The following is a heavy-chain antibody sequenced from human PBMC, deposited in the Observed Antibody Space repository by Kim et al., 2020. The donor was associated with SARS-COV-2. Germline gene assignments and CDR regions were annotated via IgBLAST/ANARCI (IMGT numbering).Heavy chain of an antibody. J-gene: IGHJ3*02. D-gene: IGHD3-3*02. CDR3: ARSISSRGAFDI. Sequence: YAEPMNGRFTISRDNAKSPLHLQMNRQRGEDTAVYYCARSISSRGAFDIWGQGTMVTVSS. V-gene: IGHV3-21*01.